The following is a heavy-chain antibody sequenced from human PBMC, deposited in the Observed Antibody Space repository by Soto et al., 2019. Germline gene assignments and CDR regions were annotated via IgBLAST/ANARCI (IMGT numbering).Heavy chain of an antibody. CDR1: GYTFTGYY. V-gene: IGHV1-2*04. J-gene: IGHJ3*02. Sequence: GASVKVSCKASGYTFTGYYMHWVRQAPGHGLEWMGWINPNSGGTNYAQKFQGWVTMTRDTSISTAYMELSRLRSDDTAVYYCATTVAAEHDAFDIWGQGTMVTVSS. CDR3: ATTVAAEHDAFDI. D-gene: IGHD6-19*01. CDR2: INPNSGGT.